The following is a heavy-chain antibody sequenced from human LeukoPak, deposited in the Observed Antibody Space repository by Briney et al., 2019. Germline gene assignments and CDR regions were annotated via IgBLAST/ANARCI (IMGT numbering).Heavy chain of an antibody. D-gene: IGHD5-12*01. CDR2: INPAGRT. CDR3: ARGPSGYHNT. V-gene: IGHV3-13*01. J-gene: IGHJ4*02. CDR1: EFTFTNHD. Sequence: GGSLRLSCAASEFTFTNHDMHWVRQEAGKGLEWVSAINPAGRTYYADSVRGRFIISRENAKNSFYLQLNSLRAEDTAVYYCARGPSGYHNTGGQGTLVTVSS.